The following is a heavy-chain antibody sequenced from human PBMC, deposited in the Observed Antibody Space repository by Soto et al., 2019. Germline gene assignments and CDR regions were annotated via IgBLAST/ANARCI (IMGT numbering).Heavy chain of an antibody. CDR3: IRDVRSVSAFLLNRSSDL. J-gene: IGHJ2*01. V-gene: IGHV4-31*02. CDR2: IYYSGST. Sequence: IKQNPGKGLEWIGYIYYSGSTYYNPSLKSRVTISVDTSKNQFSLKLSSVTAFFFQAEDGIRDVRSVSAFLLNRSSDL. D-gene: IGHD3-10*02.